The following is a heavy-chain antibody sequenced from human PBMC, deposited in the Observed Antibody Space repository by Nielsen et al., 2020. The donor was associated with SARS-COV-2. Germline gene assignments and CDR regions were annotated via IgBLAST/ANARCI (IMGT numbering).Heavy chain of an antibody. Sequence: GSSLKISCAASGFTVSAIYLAWVRQAPGQGLEWFSSISVGGNTYYADSVRGRFTISRDTSKNTVYLQMSSLRADDTALYYCARDLVAPGNPDYYDYGLDVWGQGTTVTVSS. D-gene: IGHD1-1*01. CDR1: GFTVSAIY. CDR3: ARDLVAPGNPDYYDYGLDV. J-gene: IGHJ6*02. V-gene: IGHV3-53*01. CDR2: ISVGGNT.